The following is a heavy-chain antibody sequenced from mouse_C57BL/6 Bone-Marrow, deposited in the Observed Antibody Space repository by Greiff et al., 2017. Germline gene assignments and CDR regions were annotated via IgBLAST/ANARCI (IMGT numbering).Heavy chain of an antibody. CDR3: ARFHYDYDGYYAMDY. D-gene: IGHD2-4*01. CDR2: IDPSDSYT. CDR1: GYTFTSYW. J-gene: IGHJ4*01. V-gene: IGHV1-69*01. Sequence: QVQLQQPGAELVMPGASVKLSCKASGYTFTSYWMHWVKQRPGQGLEWIGEIDPSDSYTNYNQKFKGKSTLTVDKSSSTAYMQLSSLTSEDSAVXYCARFHYDYDGYYAMDYWGQGTSVTVSS.